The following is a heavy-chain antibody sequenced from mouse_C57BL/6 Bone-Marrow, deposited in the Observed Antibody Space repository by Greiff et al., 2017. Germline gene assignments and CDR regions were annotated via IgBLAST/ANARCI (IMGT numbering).Heavy chain of an antibody. D-gene: IGHD2-3*01. J-gene: IGHJ1*03. V-gene: IGHV1-39*01. CDR3: ARWGDGYFHWYFDV. Sequence: VQLKESGPELVKPGASVKISCKASGYSFTDYNMNWVKQSNGKSLEWIGVINPNYGTTSYNQKFKDKATLTVDQSSSTAYMQLNSLTSEDSAVYYCARWGDGYFHWYFDVWGTGTTVTVSS. CDR2: INPNYGTT. CDR1: GYSFTDYN.